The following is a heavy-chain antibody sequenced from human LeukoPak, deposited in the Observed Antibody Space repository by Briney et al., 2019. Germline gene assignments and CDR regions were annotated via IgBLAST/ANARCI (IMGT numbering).Heavy chain of an antibody. D-gene: IGHD6-13*01. J-gene: IGHJ5*02. Sequence: SETLSLTCTVSGGSISSYYWSWIRQPPGKGLEWIGYIYYSGSTNYNPSLKSRVTISVDTSKNQFSLKLSSVTAADTAVYYCARGTPAAGTGFDPWGQGTLVTVSS. CDR2: IYYSGST. CDR1: GGSISSYY. V-gene: IGHV4-59*01. CDR3: ARGTPAAGTGFDP.